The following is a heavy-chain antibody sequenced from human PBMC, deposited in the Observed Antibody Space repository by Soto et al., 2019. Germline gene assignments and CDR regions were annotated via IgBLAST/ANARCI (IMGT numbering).Heavy chain of an antibody. V-gene: IGHV4-4*01. CDR2: IFHSGGT. D-gene: IGHD2-21*02. CDR1: GGAINRNW. CDR3: ARSVTYYLDT. Sequence: QVQLQESGPGLVKPSGTLSLICAVSGGAINRNWWSWVRQPPGKGLEWSGAIFHSGGTNYNPPLKGRDTIPIDETKKEVSRALSSVMAADTGVYRFARSVTYYLDTWGQGTLVTVSS. J-gene: IGHJ4*02.